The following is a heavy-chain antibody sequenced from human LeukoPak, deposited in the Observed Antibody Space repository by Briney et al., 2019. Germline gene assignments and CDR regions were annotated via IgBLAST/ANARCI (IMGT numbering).Heavy chain of an antibody. CDR3: ARETFALLSNWFDP. CDR2: IYYSGST. V-gene: IGHV4-59*01. D-gene: IGHD2-21*01. CDR1: GGSISTYY. Sequence: SETLSLTCTVAGGSISTYYWSWIRQPPGKGLEWIGYIYYSGSTNYNPSLKSRVTISVDTSKNQFSLKLSSVTAADTAVYYCARETFALLSNWFDPWGQGTLVTVSS. J-gene: IGHJ5*02.